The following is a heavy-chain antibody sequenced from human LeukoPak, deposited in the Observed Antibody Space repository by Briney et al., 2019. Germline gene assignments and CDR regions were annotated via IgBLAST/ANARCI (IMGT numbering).Heavy chain of an antibody. J-gene: IGHJ3*02. CDR1: GFTFRRYA. V-gene: IGHV3-23*01. D-gene: IGHD4-17*01. CDR3: ARDPNGDYIGAFEI. Sequence: PGGSLRLSCTASGFTFRRYAMMWLREAPGKGGEGVAAIATDAVLHADSVKGRFTISTDNSKNTVYLQMSGLRVEDTALYYCARDPNGDYIGAFEIWGQGTMVTVSS. CDR2: IATDAV.